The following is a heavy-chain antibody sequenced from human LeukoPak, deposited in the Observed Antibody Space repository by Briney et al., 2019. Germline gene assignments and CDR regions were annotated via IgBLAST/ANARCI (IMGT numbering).Heavy chain of an antibody. CDR2: IRAYNGNT. Sequence: GASVKVSCKTSGYTFTNYGISWVRQAPGLGLEWIGSIRAYNGNTNYAQKVQGRVTMNTDTSTSTAYMELRSLRFDDTAVYYCARDHSVRLLQTSSTYFKHVFAIWGQGSMVTVSS. V-gene: IGHV1-18*01. D-gene: IGHD6-13*01. CDR3: ARDHSVRLLQTSSTYFKHVFAI. J-gene: IGHJ3*02. CDR1: GYTFTNYG.